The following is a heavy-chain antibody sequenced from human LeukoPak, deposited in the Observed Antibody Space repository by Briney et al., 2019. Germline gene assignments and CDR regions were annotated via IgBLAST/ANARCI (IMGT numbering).Heavy chain of an antibody. CDR1: GGSISSGGYS. V-gene: IGHV4-30-2*01. D-gene: IGHD3-22*01. Sequence: SETLSLTCAVSGGSISSGGYSWSWIRQPPGKGLEWIGYIYHSGSTYYNPSLKSRVTISVDRSKNQFPLKLSSVTAADTAVYYCARARVPMSSSGGQGTLVTVSS. J-gene: IGHJ4*02. CDR2: IYHSGST. CDR3: ARARVPMSSS.